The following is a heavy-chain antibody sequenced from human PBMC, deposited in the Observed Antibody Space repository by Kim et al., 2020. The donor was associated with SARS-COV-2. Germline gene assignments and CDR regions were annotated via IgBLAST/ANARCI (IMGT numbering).Heavy chain of an antibody. CDR1: GFSLSTSGVG. J-gene: IGHJ4*02. CDR3: ARLLTYYYDSSGYYYGRKLDH. D-gene: IGHD3-22*01. V-gene: IGHV2-5*02. CDR2: IYWDDDK. Sequence: SGPTLVNPTQTLTLTCTFSGFSLSTSGVGVGWIRQPPGKALEWLALIYWDDDKRYSPSLKSRLTITKDTSKNQVVLTMTNMDPVDTATYYCARLLTYYYDSSGYYYGRKLDHWGQGTLVTVSS.